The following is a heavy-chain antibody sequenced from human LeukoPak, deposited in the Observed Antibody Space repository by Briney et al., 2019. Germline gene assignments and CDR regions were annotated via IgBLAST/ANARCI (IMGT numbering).Heavy chain of an antibody. CDR1: GFTVSSNY. Sequence: AGGSLRLSCAASGFTVSSNYMSWVRQAPGKGLEWVSVIYSGGRTYYGDSVKGRFTFSRDNTKNTLYLQMNSLRAEDTAVYYCANIWFGELHLDYWGQGTLVTVSS. D-gene: IGHD3-10*01. V-gene: IGHV3-53*01. CDR3: ANIWFGELHLDY. CDR2: IYSGGRT. J-gene: IGHJ4*02.